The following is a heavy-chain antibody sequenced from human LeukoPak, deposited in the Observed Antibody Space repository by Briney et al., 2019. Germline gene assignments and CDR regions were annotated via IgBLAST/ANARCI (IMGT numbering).Heavy chain of an antibody. CDR1: GLPDRDYA. D-gene: IGHD3-10*01. CDR3: AKDPFYYGTGGPT. Sequence: GGPLSHFCAPSGLPDRDYAIRWVRQAPPRGLAWVSCICLTLGSTYYTESVKGRFINSRDSSKNTVFLRMNSLRADDTAVYYCAKDPFYYGTGGPTWGQGTLVTVSS. V-gene: IGHV3-23*01. CDR2: ICLTLGST. J-gene: IGHJ4*02.